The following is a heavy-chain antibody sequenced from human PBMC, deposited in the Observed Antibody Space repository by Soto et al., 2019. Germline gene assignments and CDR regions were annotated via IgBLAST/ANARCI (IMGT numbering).Heavy chain of an antibody. CDR2: IYYSGST. CDR3: ARGFMEAVAGVWYYFDY. J-gene: IGHJ4*02. Sequence: NPSETLSLTCTVSGGSISSGGYYWSWIRQHPGKGLEWIGYIYYSGSTYYNPSLKSRVTISVDTSKNQFSLKLSSVTAADTAVYYCARGFMEAVAGVWYYFDYWGQGTLVTVSS. V-gene: IGHV4-31*03. CDR1: GGSISSGGYY. D-gene: IGHD6-19*01.